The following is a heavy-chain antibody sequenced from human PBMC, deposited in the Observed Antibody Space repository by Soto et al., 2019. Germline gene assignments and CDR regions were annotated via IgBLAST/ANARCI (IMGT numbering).Heavy chain of an antibody. D-gene: IGHD2-21*01. CDR3: AKDPWPIGDYFDD. Sequence: WGSRRLSCAASGLTFSSYAMSWVRQDPGKGLEWVSAISGSGGITYYADSVKGRFTISRDNSKNTLYLQMNSLRAEDTAVYYCAKDPWPIGDYFDDWGLGTLV. J-gene: IGHJ4*02. CDR2: ISGSGGIT. CDR1: GLTFSSYA. V-gene: IGHV3-23*01.